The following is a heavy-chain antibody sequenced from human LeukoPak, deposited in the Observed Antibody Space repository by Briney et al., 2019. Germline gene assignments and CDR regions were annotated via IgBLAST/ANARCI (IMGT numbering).Heavy chain of an antibody. D-gene: IGHD2-2*02. CDR1: GFTFSSYW. J-gene: IGHJ3*02. Sequence: PGGSLRLSCAASGFTFSSYWMSWVRQAPGKGLEWVANIKQDGSEKYYVDSVKGRFTISRDNAKNSLYLQMNSLRAEDTAVYYCARDRYCSSTSCYTPKGVVFDIWGQGTMVTVSS. CDR2: IKQDGSEK. CDR3: ARDRYCSSTSCYTPKGVVFDI. V-gene: IGHV3-7*05.